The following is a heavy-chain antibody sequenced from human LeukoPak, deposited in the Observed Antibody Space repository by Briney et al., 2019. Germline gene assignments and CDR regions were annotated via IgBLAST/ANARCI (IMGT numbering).Heavy chain of an antibody. J-gene: IGHJ4*02. Sequence: SETLSLTCTVSGDSLSSHYWSWIRQPPGKGLEWIGYIYGSGSTHYDPSLRSRVTISEDTSKNQYSLKLTSVTAADTAVYYCARNVGWYSHDSWGQGTLVTVSS. V-gene: IGHV4-59*08. CDR2: IYGSGST. D-gene: IGHD6-19*01. CDR3: ARNVGWYSHDS. CDR1: GDSLSSHY.